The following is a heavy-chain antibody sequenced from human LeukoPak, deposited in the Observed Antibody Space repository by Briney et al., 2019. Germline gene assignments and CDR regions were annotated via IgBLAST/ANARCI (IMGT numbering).Heavy chain of an antibody. Sequence: SSETLSLTCAVSGGSISSSNWWSWVRQPPGKGLEWIGEIYHSGSTNYNPSLKSRVTISVDKSKNQFSLKLSSVTAADTAVYYCARDRGNIAAAGTALDYWGQGTLVTVSS. V-gene: IGHV4-4*02. CDR3: ARDRGNIAAAGTALDY. D-gene: IGHD6-13*01. CDR2: IYHSGST. J-gene: IGHJ4*02. CDR1: GGSISSSNW.